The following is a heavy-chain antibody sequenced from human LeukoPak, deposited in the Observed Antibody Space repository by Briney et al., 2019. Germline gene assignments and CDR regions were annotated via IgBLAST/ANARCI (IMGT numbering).Heavy chain of an antibody. V-gene: IGHV3-21*01. D-gene: IGHD1-7*01. CDR3: AKLTGTMKEWFDP. CDR2: ISSSSIYI. J-gene: IGHJ5*02. Sequence: GGSLRLSCAASGFTFSSYSMNWVRQAPGKGLEWVSSISSSSIYIYYATSVKGRFTTSRDNAKNSMYLQMNSLRAEDTAVYYCAKLTGTMKEWFDPWGQGTLVTVSS. CDR1: GFTFSSYS.